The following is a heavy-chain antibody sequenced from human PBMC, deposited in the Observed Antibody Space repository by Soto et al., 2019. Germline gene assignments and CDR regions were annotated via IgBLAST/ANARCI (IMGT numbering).Heavy chain of an antibody. J-gene: IGHJ6*03. D-gene: IGHD3-10*01. CDR3: ARTGLLWFGEPTRGAHYYYYYYMDV. Sequence: ASVKVSCKASGYTFTSYDINWVRQATGQGLEWMGWMNPNSGNTGYAQKFQGRVTMTRNTSISTAYMELSSLRSEDTAVYYCARTGLLWFGEPTRGAHYYYYYYMDVWGKGTTVTVSS. CDR2: MNPNSGNT. CDR1: GYTFTSYD. V-gene: IGHV1-8*01.